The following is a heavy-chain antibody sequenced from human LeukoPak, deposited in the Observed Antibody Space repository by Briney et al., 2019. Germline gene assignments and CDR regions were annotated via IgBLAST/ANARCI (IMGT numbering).Heavy chain of an antibody. CDR3: AREKAAYCGGDCHSFDY. J-gene: IGHJ4*02. CDR2: IYYSGST. D-gene: IGHD2-21*02. CDR1: GGSISSGDYY. Sequence: SETLSLTRIVSGGSISSGDYYWSWIRQPPGKGLEWIGYIYYSGSTYYNPSLKSRVTISVDTSKNQSSLKLSSVTAADTAVYYCAREKAAYCGGDCHSFDYWGQGTLVTVSS. V-gene: IGHV4-30-4*01.